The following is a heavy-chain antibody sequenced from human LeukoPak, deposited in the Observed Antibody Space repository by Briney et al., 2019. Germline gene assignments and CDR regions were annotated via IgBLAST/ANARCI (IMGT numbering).Heavy chain of an antibody. V-gene: IGHV3-48*04. CDR1: GFTFSSYG. J-gene: IGHJ4*02. CDR2: ISRSGDTI. Sequence: GGSLRLSCAASGFTFSSYGMPWVRQAPGKGLEWVSYISRSGDTIYYADSVKGRFTISRDNAKNSLYLQMNFLRAEDTAVYYCARDPGYYGGYDYWGQGTLVTVSS. CDR3: ARDPGYYGGYDY. D-gene: IGHD3-9*01.